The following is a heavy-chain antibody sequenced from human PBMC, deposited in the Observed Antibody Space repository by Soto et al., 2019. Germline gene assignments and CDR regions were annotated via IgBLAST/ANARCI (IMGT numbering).Heavy chain of an antibody. CDR3: AKDLKPRPYYGMDV. Sequence: PGGSLRLSCAASGFTFSSYAMSWVRQAPGKGLEWVSAISGSGGSTYYADSVKGRFTISRDNSKNTLYLQMNSLRAEDTAVYYCAKDLKPRPYYGMDVWGQGTTVTVSS. J-gene: IGHJ6*02. D-gene: IGHD3-9*01. CDR2: ISGSGGST. CDR1: GFTFSSYA. V-gene: IGHV3-23*01.